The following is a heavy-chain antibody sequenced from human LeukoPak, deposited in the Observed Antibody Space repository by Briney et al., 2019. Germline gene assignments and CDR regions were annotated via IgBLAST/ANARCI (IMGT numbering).Heavy chain of an antibody. J-gene: IGHJ4*02. V-gene: IGHV4-4*02. CDR3: ARRRRPDYYDSSGPSGQFDY. Sequence: PSGTLSLTCAVSGGSISSSKWWSWVRQPPGKGLEWIGEIYHSGSTNYNPSLKSRVTISVDKSKNQFSLKLSSVTAADTAVYYCARRRRPDYYDSSGPSGQFDYWGQGTLVTVSS. CDR1: GGSISSSKW. D-gene: IGHD3-22*01. CDR2: IYHSGST.